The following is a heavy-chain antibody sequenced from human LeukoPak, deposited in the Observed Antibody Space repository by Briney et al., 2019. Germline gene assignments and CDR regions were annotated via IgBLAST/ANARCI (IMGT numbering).Heavy chain of an antibody. CDR2: IHYTGST. V-gene: IGHV4-59*01. Sequence: SETLSLTCTVSGGSSSSNYWSWLRQPPGKGLEWIGYIHYTGSTNYNPSLKSRVTISIDTSKNQFSLKLSSVTAADTAVYYCARVGYYFDSSGYNRYYFDYWGQGTLVTVSS. D-gene: IGHD3-22*01. CDR1: GGSSSSNY. J-gene: IGHJ4*02. CDR3: ARVGYYFDSSGYNRYYFDY.